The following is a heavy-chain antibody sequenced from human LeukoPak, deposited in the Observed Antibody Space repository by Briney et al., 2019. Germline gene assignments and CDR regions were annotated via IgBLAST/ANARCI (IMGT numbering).Heavy chain of an antibody. D-gene: IGHD1-14*01. Sequence: PGGSLRLSCAASGFSFSSYTMKWVRQAAGKGLECVSSSSSGSSTIYYADSVKGRFTISRDNTKNSLYLQLNSLRDEDTAVYYCARGFNRAFDFWGQGTLVAVSS. J-gene: IGHJ4*02. CDR1: GFSFSSYT. CDR3: ARGFNRAFDF. V-gene: IGHV3-48*02. CDR2: SSSGSSTI.